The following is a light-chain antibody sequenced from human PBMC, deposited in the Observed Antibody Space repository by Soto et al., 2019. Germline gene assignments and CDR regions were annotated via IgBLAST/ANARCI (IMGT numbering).Light chain of an antibody. V-gene: IGLV2-8*01. CDR1: RSDVGGYDY. J-gene: IGLJ2*01. CDR2: EVS. CDR3: SSYAGSNVV. Sequence: QSALTQPPSTSGSPGQSVIISCTGTRSDVGGYDYVSWHQQHPGKAPKLLIYEVSKRPSGVPDRFSGSKSDNTAFLTVSGLQAEDEAHYYCSSYAGSNVVFGGGTKLTVL.